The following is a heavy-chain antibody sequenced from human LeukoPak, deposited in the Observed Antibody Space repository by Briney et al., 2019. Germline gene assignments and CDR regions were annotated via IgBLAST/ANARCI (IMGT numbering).Heavy chain of an antibody. D-gene: IGHD6-13*01. CDR3: ARGSQVGRAAAAFDY. CDR1: GGSFISYY. J-gene: IGHJ4*02. V-gene: IGHV4-59*08. CDR2: IYYSGST. Sequence: SETLSLTCAVSGGSFISYYRSWIRQPPGKGLEWIGYIYYSGSTNYNPSLKSRVTTLVDTSIRQFSLRPTCVTAAETSVYYCARGSQVGRAAAAFDYWGQGALVTVSS.